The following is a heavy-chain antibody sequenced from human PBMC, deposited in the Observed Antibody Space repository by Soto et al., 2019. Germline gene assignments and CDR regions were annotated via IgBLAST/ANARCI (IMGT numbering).Heavy chain of an antibody. J-gene: IGHJ6*02. D-gene: IGHD6-13*01. V-gene: IGHV3-23*01. CDR1: GFTFSSYA. CDR2: ITGSGIST. CDR3: AKGAAGRPNAAMDV. Sequence: GGSLRLSCAASGFTFSSYAMSWVRQAPGKGLEWVSSITGSGISTYHADSVKGRFTISRDNSKNTLYLQMNSLRAEVTAVYYCAKGAAGRPNAAMDVWGQGTTVTVSS.